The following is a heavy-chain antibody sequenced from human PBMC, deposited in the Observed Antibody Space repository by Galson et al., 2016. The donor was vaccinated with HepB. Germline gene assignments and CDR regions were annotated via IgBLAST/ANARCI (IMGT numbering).Heavy chain of an antibody. Sequence: SLRLSCAASGFFFSGRAMGWVRQAPGKGLEWVSGINRYGATTGYAASVKGRFTISRDNSNNTLYLQMNSLTTEDTAVYYCARDDYSGGRGSPDYWGQGTLVTVSS. CDR3: ARDDYSGGRGSPDY. CDR2: INRYGATT. V-gene: IGHV3-23*01. CDR1: GFFFSGRA. J-gene: IGHJ4*02. D-gene: IGHD4/OR15-4a*01.